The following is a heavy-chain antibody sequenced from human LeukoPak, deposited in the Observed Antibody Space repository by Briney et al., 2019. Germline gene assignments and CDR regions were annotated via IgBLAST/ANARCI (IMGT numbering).Heavy chain of an antibody. D-gene: IGHD3-3*01. CDR1: CGSISSSSYY. CDR2: IYYSGST. CDR3: ARVNDFWSGYFHYMDV. Sequence: QTSETLSLTCTVSCGSISSSSYYWGWIRQPPGKGLEWIGSIYYSGSTYYNPSLKSRVTISVDTSKNQFSLNLSSVTAADTAVYYCARVNDFWSGYFHYMDVWGKGTTVTVSS. J-gene: IGHJ6*03. V-gene: IGHV4-39*07.